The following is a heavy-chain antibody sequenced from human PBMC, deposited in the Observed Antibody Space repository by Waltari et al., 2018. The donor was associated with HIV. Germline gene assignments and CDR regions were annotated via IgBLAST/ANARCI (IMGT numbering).Heavy chain of an antibody. Sequence: QVQLQPWGAGLLTPSETLSLTCAVYGGSFSGYYWTWIRQPPAKGLEWIGEINHSVSTNYNPSLKSRVTISVDTSKNQFSLKLSSVTAADTAVYYCARGQWDCSSTSCYLGWFDPWGQGTLVTVSS. J-gene: IGHJ5*02. CDR2: INHSVST. CDR3: ARGQWDCSSTSCYLGWFDP. D-gene: IGHD2-2*01. CDR1: GGSFSGYY. V-gene: IGHV4-34*01.